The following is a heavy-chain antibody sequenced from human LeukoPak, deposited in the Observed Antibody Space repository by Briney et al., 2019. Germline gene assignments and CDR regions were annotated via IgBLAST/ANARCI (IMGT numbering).Heavy chain of an antibody. Sequence: GASVKVSCKASGYTFTGYYMHWARQAPGQGLEWMGWINPNSGGTNYAQKFQGRVTMTRDTSISTAYMELSRLRSDDTAVYYCARFPSYDILTGYYVVDYWGQGTLVTVSS. CDR3: ARFPSYDILTGYYVVDY. V-gene: IGHV1-2*02. J-gene: IGHJ4*02. D-gene: IGHD3-9*01. CDR2: INPNSGGT. CDR1: GYTFTGYY.